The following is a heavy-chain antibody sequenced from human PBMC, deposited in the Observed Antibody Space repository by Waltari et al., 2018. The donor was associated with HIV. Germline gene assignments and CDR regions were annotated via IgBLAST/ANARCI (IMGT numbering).Heavy chain of an antibody. CDR3: AGVLTTVVTRGWFDP. D-gene: IGHD4-17*01. CDR2: IYSWGST. V-gene: IGHV3-66*02. CDR1: GFTVSSNY. J-gene: IGHJ5*02. Sequence: EVQLVESGGGLVQPGGSLRLSCAASGFTVSSNYMSWVRQAPGKGRGVGTGIYSWGSTYYGDTVKGRCTISRDKSKDTLYLQMNSLRAEETGVYYWAGVLTTVVTRGWFDPWGQGTLVTGSS.